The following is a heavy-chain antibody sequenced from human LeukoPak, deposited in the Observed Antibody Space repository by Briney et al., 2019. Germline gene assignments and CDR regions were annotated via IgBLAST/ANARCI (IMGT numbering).Heavy chain of an antibody. J-gene: IGHJ3*02. CDR1: GXTFSDYY. CDR2: ISSSSSYT. CDR3: ARDLFDFYTWGSYGSFDI. D-gene: IGHD3-16*01. Sequence: GGSLRLSCAASGXTFSDYYMSWIRQAPGKGLEWVSYISSSSSYTNYADSVKGRFTISRDNAKNSLYLQMNSLRAEDTAVYYCARDLFDFYTWGSYGSFDIWGQGTMVTVSS. V-gene: IGHV3-11*06.